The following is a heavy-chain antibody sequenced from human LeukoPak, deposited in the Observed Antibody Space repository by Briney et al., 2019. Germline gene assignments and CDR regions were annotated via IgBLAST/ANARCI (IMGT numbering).Heavy chain of an antibody. Sequence: NPSETLSLTCSVSSGSFSSSRTYWGWIRQPPGKGLEWIGSIYHSGSIYYNPSLKSRVTISVDTSKNQLSLKLSSVTAADTAVYYCARNKGRYGSGRVHFDPWGQGTLVTVSS. CDR1: SGSFSSSRTY. CDR2: IYHSGSI. D-gene: IGHD3-10*01. J-gene: IGHJ5*02. V-gene: IGHV4-39*07. CDR3: ARNKGRYGSGRVHFDP.